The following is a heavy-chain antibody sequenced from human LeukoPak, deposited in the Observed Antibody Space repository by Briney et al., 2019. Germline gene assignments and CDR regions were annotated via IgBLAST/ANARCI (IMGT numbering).Heavy chain of an antibody. J-gene: IGHJ6*03. Sequence: GGSLRLSCAASGFTFSSYEMNWVRQAPGKGLEWVSYISSSGSTKYYADSVEGRFTISRDNAKNSLFLQMNSLRAEDTAVYYCARVLRYCSGGNCYSGGLGYMDVWGKGTTVTISS. CDR3: ARVLRYCSGGNCYSGGLGYMDV. CDR2: ISSSGSTK. V-gene: IGHV3-48*03. D-gene: IGHD2-15*01. CDR1: GFTFSSYE.